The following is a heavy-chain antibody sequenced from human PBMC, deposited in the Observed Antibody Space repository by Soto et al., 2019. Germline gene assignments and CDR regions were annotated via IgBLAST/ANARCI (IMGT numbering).Heavy chain of an antibody. CDR1: GGSISGHY. D-gene: IGHD6-13*01. CDR3: ARGNIAAALVY. J-gene: IGHJ4*02. CDR2: INHSGRT. V-gene: IGHV4-34*01. Sequence: QVQLQQWGAGLLKPSETLSLTCAVYGGSISGHYWNWIRQPPGKGLEWIWEINHSGRTNYNPSLKSRVTISVDTSKNQFSLNLGSVTAADTAVYYCARGNIAAALVYWGQGTLVTVSS.